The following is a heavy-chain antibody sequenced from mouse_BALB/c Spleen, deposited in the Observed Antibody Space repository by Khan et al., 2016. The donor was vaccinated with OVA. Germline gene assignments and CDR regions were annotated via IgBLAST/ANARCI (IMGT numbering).Heavy chain of an antibody. V-gene: IGHV9-3-1*01. CDR1: GYTFTNYG. D-gene: IGHD1-3*01. CDR2: INTYTGEP. CDR3: ARYMPYWYFDV. Sequence: QIQLVQSGPELKKPGETVKISCEASGYTFTNYGMNWVKQAPGKGLKWMGWINTYTGEPTYADDFKGRFAFSLETSASTAYLQINNLKNEDTATYFCARYMPYWYFDVWGAGTTVTVSS. J-gene: IGHJ1*01.